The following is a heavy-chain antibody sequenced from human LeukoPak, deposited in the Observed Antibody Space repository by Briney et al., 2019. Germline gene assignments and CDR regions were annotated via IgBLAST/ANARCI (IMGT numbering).Heavy chain of an antibody. D-gene: IGHD3-16*01. J-gene: IGHJ6*03. V-gene: IGHV4-59*01. CDR3: ARVGESPPLYYYYYYMDV. CDR1: GGSISSYY. Sequence: SETLSLTCTVSGGSISSYYWSWIRQPPGKGLEWIGYIYYSGSTNYNPSLKSRVTISVDTSKNQFSLKLSSVTAADTAVYYCARVGESPPLYYYYYYMDVWGKGTTVTVSS. CDR2: IYYSGST.